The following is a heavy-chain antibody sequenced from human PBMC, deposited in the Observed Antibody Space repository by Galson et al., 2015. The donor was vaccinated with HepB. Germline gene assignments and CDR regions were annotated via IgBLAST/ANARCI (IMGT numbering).Heavy chain of an antibody. Sequence: SLRLSCAASGFTFSSYAMHWVRQAPGTGLEWVAVISYDGSNKYYADSVKGRFTISRDNSKNTLYLQMNSLRAEDTAVYYCARGEGSSIGFNYYYYYGMDVWGQGTTVTVSS. CDR2: ISYDGSNK. CDR3: ARGEGSSIGFNYYYYYGMDV. J-gene: IGHJ6*02. CDR1: GFTFSSYA. D-gene: IGHD3-10*01. V-gene: IGHV3-30-3*01.